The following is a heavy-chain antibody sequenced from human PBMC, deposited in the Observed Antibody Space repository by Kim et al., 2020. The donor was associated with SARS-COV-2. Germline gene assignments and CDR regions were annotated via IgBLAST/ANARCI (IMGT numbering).Heavy chain of an antibody. J-gene: IGHJ4*02. CDR3: AKLRYFDWSPIDY. Sequence: GESLRLSCAASGFTFSSYGMHWVRQAPGKGLEWVAVISYDGSNKYYADSVKGRFTISRDNSKNTLYLQMNSLRAEDTAVYYCAKLRYFDWSPIDYWGQGTLVTVSS. CDR2: ISYDGSNK. V-gene: IGHV3-30*18. CDR1: GFTFSSYG. D-gene: IGHD3-9*01.